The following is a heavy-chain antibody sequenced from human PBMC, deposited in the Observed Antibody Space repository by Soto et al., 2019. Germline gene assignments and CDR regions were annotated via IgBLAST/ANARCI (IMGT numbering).Heavy chain of an antibody. D-gene: IGHD6-19*01. CDR3: ARDRAVAGEKAFDI. CDR2: FDPEDGET. V-gene: IGHV1-24*01. Sequence: ASVKVSCKVSGYTLTELSMHWVRQAPGKGLEWMGGFDPEDGETIYAQKFQGRVTMTTDTSTSTAYMELRSLRSDDTAVYYCARDRAVAGEKAFDIWGQGTTVTVSS. J-gene: IGHJ3*02. CDR1: GYTLTELS.